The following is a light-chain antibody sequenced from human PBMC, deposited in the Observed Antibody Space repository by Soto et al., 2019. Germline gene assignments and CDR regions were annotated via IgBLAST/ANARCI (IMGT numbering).Light chain of an antibody. CDR3: QQYGSSPPYT. CDR1: QSVSSSY. CDR2: RAS. Sequence: EIVLTQSPGTLSLSPGERATLSCRASQSVSSSYLAWYQQKPGQAPRLLIYRASSRATGIPDRFSGSGSGTDFTLTISRLEPDDLAVYYCQQYGSSPPYTCGQGTKLEIK. V-gene: IGKV3-20*01. J-gene: IGKJ2*01.